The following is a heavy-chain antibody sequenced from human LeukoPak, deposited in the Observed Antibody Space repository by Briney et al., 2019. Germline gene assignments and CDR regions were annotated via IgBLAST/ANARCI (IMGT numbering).Heavy chain of an antibody. V-gene: IGHV5-51*01. Sequence: GESLKISCKGSGYSFTKFWIGWVRQMPGKGLEWMGIIYPGDSDTRYSPSFQGQVTLLVDTSISTAYLQWSSLKASDTAMYYCARGHHVVVATATWASDAFDLWGQGTMVIVSS. CDR1: GYSFTKFW. CDR2: IYPGDSDT. D-gene: IGHD2-21*02. J-gene: IGHJ3*01. CDR3: ARGHHVVVATATWASDAFDL.